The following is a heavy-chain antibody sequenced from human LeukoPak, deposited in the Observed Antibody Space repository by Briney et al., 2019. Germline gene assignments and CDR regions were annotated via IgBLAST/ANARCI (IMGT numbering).Heavy chain of an antibody. Sequence: GASVKVPCKASGYTFTGYYMHWVRQAPGQGLEWMGWINPNSGGTNYAQKFQGRVTMTRDTSISTAYMELSRLRSDDTAVYYCARERVSANWFDPWGQGTLVTVSS. CDR2: INPNSGGT. CDR3: ARERVSANWFDP. D-gene: IGHD6-25*01. V-gene: IGHV1-2*02. J-gene: IGHJ5*02. CDR1: GYTFTGYY.